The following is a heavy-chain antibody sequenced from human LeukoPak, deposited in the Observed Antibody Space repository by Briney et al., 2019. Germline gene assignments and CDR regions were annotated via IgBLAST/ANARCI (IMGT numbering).Heavy chain of an antibody. V-gene: IGHV1-2*02. CDR1: GYTFTGYY. Sequence: ASVKVSCKASGYTFTGYYMHWVRQAPGQGLEWMGWINPNSGGTNYAQKFQGRVTMTRDTSTSTAYMELSRLRSDDTAVYYCARTRTVTTTLIGYWGQGTLVTVSS. CDR2: INPNSGGT. J-gene: IGHJ4*02. CDR3: ARTRTVTTTLIGY. D-gene: IGHD4-11*01.